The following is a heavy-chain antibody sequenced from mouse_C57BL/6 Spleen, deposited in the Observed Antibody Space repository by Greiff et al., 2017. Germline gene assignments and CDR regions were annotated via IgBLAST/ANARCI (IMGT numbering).Heavy chain of an antibody. CDR2: IHPSDSDT. CDR3: AIDYSNPAWVAY. J-gene: IGHJ3*01. V-gene: IGHV1-74*01. D-gene: IGHD2-5*01. Sequence: QVQLQQPGAELVKPGASVKVSCKASGYTFTSYWMHWVKQRPGQGLEWIGRIHPSDSDTNYNQKFKGKATLTVDKSSSTAYMQISSLTSEDSAVYDCAIDYSNPAWVAYWGQGTLVTVSA. CDR1: GYTFTSYW.